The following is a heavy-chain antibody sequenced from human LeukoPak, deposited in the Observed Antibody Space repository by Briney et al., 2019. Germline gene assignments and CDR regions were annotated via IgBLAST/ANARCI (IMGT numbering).Heavy chain of an antibody. CDR3: AGELEAYYDFWSGYDSFGRN. J-gene: IGHJ4*02. Sequence: PGGSLRLSCAASGFTFSSYWMHWARQAPGKGLVWVSRINSDGSSTSYADSVKGRFTISRDNAKNTLYLQMNSLRAEDTAVYYCAGELEAYYDFWSGYDSFGRNWGQGTLVTVSS. D-gene: IGHD3-3*01. CDR1: GFTFSSYW. V-gene: IGHV3-74*01. CDR2: INSDGSST.